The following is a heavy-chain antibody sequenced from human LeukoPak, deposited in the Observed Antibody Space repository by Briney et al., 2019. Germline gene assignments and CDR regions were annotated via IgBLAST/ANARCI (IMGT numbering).Heavy chain of an antibody. CDR1: GFIFSSYS. CDR3: AKGSWSFRYYFDY. J-gene: IGHJ4*02. Sequence: PGGSLRLSCAASGFIFSSYSMNWVRQAPGKGLEWVSYISSSSSTIYYADSVKGRFTISRDNSKNTLYLQMNSLRAEDTAVYYCAKGSWSFRYYFDYWGQGTLVTVSS. CDR2: ISSSSSTI. D-gene: IGHD2-15*01. V-gene: IGHV3-48*01.